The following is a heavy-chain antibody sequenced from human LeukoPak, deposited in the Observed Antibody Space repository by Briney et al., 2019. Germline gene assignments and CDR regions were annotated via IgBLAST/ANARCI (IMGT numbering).Heavy chain of an antibody. CDR2: ISYDGSNK. CDR1: GFTFSNFG. Sequence: GGSLRLSCGASGFTFSNFGMHWVRQAPGKGLEWVAVISYDGSNKYYPDSVKGRFTISRDNSKNTLYLQMNSLRAEDTAVYYCVKGWLLLDYWGQGTLVTVSS. D-gene: IGHD3-22*01. J-gene: IGHJ4*02. V-gene: IGHV3-30*18. CDR3: VKGWLLLDY.